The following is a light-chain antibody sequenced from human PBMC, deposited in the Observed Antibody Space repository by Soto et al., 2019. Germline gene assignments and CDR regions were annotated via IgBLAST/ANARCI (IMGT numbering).Light chain of an antibody. CDR2: AAS. CDR1: QSISSY. V-gene: IGKV1-39*01. J-gene: IGKJ3*01. Sequence: DIQMTQSPSSLSASVGDRVTITCRASQSISSYLNWYQQKPGKAPNLLIYAASSLQSGVPSKFSGSGSGTGFTLTISSLQPEDFATYSCHQSYSSPFTFGPRTKVDI. CDR3: HQSYSSPFT.